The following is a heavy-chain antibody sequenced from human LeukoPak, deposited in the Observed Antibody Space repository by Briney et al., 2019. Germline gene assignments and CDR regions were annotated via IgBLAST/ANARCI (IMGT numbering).Heavy chain of an antibody. V-gene: IGHV3-7*01. CDR3: ARVRGHEDIVVVPADNDAFDI. J-gene: IGHJ3*02. CDR1: GFTFSSYW. Sequence: GGSRRLSCAASGFTFSSYWMSWVRQAPGKGLEWVANIKQDGSEKYYVDSVKGRFTISRDNAKNSLYLQMNSLRAEDTAVYYCARVRGHEDIVVVPADNDAFDIWGQGTMVTVSS. D-gene: IGHD2-2*01. CDR2: IKQDGSEK.